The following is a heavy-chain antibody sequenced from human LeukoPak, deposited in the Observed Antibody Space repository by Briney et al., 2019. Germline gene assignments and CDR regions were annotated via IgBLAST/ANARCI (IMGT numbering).Heavy chain of an antibody. D-gene: IGHD2-8*02. V-gene: IGHV4-59*01. CDR2: IYYSGST. Sequence: SETLSLTCTVSGGSISSYYWSWIRQPPGKGLEWIGYIYYSGSTNYNPSLKSRVTISVDTSKNQFSLKLSSVTAADTAVYYCAVDRPNSTGDSWFDPWGQGTLVTVSS. CDR1: GGSISSYY. CDR3: AVDRPNSTGDSWFDP. J-gene: IGHJ5*02.